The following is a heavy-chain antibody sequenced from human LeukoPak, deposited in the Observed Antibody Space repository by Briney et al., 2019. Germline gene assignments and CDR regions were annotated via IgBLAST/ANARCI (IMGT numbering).Heavy chain of an antibody. J-gene: IGHJ4*02. CDR1: GFVFTGYG. CDR2: ISANDGKT. CDR3: ARELHVERDDY. V-gene: IGHV1-18*01. D-gene: IGHD1-1*01. Sequence: ASVKVSCKASGFVFTGYGFTWVRQAPGQGLEWMGWISANDGKTHYSERHQGRVTMTTDTVTSTAYMKLRSLRSDDTAVYYCARELHVERDDYWGQGTLVTASS.